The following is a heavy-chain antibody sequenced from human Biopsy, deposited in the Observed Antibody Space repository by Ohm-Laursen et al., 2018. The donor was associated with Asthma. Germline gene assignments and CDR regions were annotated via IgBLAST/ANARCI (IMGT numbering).Heavy chain of an antibody. V-gene: IGHV3-23*01. CDR3: AKDFRGIAVAGDRGFDY. Sequence: GSLRLSCSASGFTFSSSAMSWVRQAPGKGLERVSAITGSGGTTYYADSVRGRLTISRDNSKSTLFLQMDSLSAEDTAAYYCAKDFRGIAVAGDRGFDYWGQGTLVTVSS. CDR1: GFTFSSSA. CDR2: ITGSGGTT. J-gene: IGHJ4*02. D-gene: IGHD6-19*01.